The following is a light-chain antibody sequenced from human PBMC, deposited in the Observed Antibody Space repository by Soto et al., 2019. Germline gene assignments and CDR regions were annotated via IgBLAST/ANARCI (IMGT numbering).Light chain of an antibody. J-gene: IGLJ1*01. Sequence: QSVLTQAPSVSGAPGQRVTISCTGSSSDIGAGYDVHWYQQLPGTAPKLLIYTNNNRPSGVPDRFSGSKSGTSASLAITGLQAEDEADYYCQSYDTSLGYVFGSGTKLTVL. V-gene: IGLV1-40*01. CDR1: SSDIGAGYD. CDR3: QSYDTSLGYV. CDR2: TNN.